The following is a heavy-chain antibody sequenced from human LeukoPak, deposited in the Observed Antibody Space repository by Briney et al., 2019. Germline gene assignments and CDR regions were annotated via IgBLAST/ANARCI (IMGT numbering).Heavy chain of an antibody. Sequence: ASVKVSCKASGYTFTGYYMHWVRQTPGQGLQWMGWINPNSGDTNYAQKFQGRVTMIRDTSTNTAYMELSTLRSDDTAVYYCARSFRNWDYWGQGTLVTVSS. CDR1: GYTFTGYY. CDR3: ARSFRNWDY. D-gene: IGHD2/OR15-2a*01. J-gene: IGHJ4*02. V-gene: IGHV1-2*02. CDR2: INPNSGDT.